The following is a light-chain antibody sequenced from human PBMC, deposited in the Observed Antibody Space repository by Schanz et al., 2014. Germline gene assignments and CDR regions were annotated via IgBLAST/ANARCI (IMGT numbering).Light chain of an antibody. J-gene: IGKJ1*01. CDR1: QSISSY. CDR3: QQYHTSRT. Sequence: EIVLTQSPGTLSLSPGERATLSCRASQSISSYLAWYQQKPGQAPRLLIYGASNRATGIPTRFSGSGSGTEFTLTISGLQSEDFAIYYCQQYHTSRTFGQGTKVEI. CDR2: GAS. V-gene: IGKV3-15*01.